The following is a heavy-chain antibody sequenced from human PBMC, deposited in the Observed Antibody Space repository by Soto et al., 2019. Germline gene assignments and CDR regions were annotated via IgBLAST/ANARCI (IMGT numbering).Heavy chain of an antibody. CDR2: INPGDSDT. Sequence: LKISCQRSGYSFTNYWIGWVRQMPGKGLEWMAIINPGDSDTRYSPSFQGQVTISADKSISTAYLQWSSLKASDTAMYYCARRDISGFPDYWGQGTLVTVSS. D-gene: IGHD3-22*01. V-gene: IGHV5-51*01. CDR1: GYSFTNYW. J-gene: IGHJ4*02. CDR3: ARRDISGFPDY.